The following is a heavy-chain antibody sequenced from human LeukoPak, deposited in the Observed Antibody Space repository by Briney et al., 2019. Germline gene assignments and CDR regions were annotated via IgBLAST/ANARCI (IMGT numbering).Heavy chain of an antibody. CDR3: ANPPPFYDYVWGSYRPYGMDV. Sequence: PGGSLRLSCAASGFTFSSYAMSWVRQAPGKGLEWVSAISASGGSTYYADSVKGRFTISRDNSKNTLYLQMNSLRAEDTAVYYCANPPPFYDYVWGSYRPYGMDVWGQGTTVTVSS. J-gene: IGHJ6*02. V-gene: IGHV3-23*01. D-gene: IGHD3-16*02. CDR1: GFTFSSYA. CDR2: ISASGGST.